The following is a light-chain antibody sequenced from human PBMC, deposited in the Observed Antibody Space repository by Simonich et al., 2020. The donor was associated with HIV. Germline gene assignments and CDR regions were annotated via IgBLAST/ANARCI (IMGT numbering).Light chain of an antibody. CDR3: QQANSFPPRYT. CDR1: QGINSW. J-gene: IGKJ2*01. V-gene: IGKV1-12*01. Sequence: DIQMTQSPSSVSASVGDRVTITCRASQGINSWLAWYQQKPGKAPKLLIYAASTLQSGVPSRFSVSGSGTDFTLTISSLQPEDFATYYCQQANSFPPRYTFGQGTKLEIK. CDR2: AAS.